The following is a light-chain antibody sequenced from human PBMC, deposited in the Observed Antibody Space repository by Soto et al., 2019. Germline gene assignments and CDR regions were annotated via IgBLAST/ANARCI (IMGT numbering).Light chain of an antibody. CDR3: LQHTFYPWT. CDR2: AAS. CDR1: QGISKY. V-gene: IGKV1-17*03. J-gene: IGKJ1*01. Sequence: DIQMTQSPSAMSASVGDRVTITCRASQGISKYLAWFQQRPGKVPRRLVYAASSLQSGVPSRFSGSGSGTEFTLTISSLQPEDFGTYYCLQHTFYPWTFVQGTKVDIK.